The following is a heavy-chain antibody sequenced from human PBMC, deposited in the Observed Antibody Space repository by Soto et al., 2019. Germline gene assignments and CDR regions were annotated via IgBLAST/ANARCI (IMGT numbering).Heavy chain of an antibody. CDR1: GYTFTSHD. D-gene: IGHD4-17*01. CDR3: ARDSGGGSGYGDYFDP. Sequence: GASVKVSCKASGYTFTSHDINWVRQATGQRPEWMGWMNPNSGNTGYAQKFQGRVTMTRDNSINTAYMELSSLTSEDTAIYYCARDSGGGSGYGDYFDPWGQGTLVTVSS. V-gene: IGHV1-8*01. J-gene: IGHJ5*02. CDR2: MNPNSGNT.